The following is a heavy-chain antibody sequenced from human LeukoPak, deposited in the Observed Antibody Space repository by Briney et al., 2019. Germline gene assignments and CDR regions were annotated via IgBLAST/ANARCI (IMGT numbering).Heavy chain of an antibody. Sequence: ASVKVSCKASGYPFTSYRITWVRQAPGQGLEWMGWISAYKGTTNYAPKLQGRVTMTEDTSTDTAYMELSSLRSEDTAVYYCATERARWAVIAFDYWGQGTLVTVSS. CDR2: ISAYKGTT. V-gene: IGHV1-18*01. CDR1: GYPFTSYR. CDR3: ATERARWAVIAFDY. D-gene: IGHD3-16*02. J-gene: IGHJ4*02.